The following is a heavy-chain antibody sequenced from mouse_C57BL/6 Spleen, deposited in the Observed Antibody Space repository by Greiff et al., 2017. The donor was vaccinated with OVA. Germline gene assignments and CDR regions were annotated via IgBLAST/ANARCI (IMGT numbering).Heavy chain of an antibody. J-gene: IGHJ3*01. CDR3: ARGNDGPSFAY. Sequence: QVQLKQPGAELVRPGSSVKLSCKASGYTFTSYWMHWVKQRPIQGLEWIGNIDPSDSETHYNQKFKDKATLTVDKSSSTAYMQLSSLTSEDSAVYYCARGNDGPSFAYWGQGTLVTVSA. CDR1: GYTFTSYW. CDR2: IDPSDSET. V-gene: IGHV1-52*01. D-gene: IGHD2-3*01.